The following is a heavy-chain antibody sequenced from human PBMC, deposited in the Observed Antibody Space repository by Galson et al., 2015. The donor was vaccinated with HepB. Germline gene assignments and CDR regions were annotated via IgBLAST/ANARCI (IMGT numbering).Heavy chain of an antibody. V-gene: IGHV3-72*01. CDR1: TFIFSTYS. J-gene: IGHJ5*02. Sequence: SLRLSCAASTFIFSTYSMNWVRQAPGKGLEWVARARNKVKSYTTEYSASVRGRFTVSRDDSENSLYLQMNSLKTEDTGMYYCTRITGSHNWFDPWGQGTLVTVSS. CDR3: TRITGSHNWFDP. CDR2: ARNKVKSYTT. D-gene: IGHD1-20*01.